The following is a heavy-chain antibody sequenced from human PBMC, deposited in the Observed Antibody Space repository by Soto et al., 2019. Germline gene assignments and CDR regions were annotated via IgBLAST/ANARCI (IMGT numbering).Heavy chain of an antibody. J-gene: IGHJ4*02. CDR2: MYNTGST. D-gene: IGHD1-1*01. CDR1: GGSISSYY. Sequence: SETLSLTCTVSGGSISSYYWSWIRQPPGKGLEWIGYMYNTGSTIYNPSLKSRVTISVDTSKNQFSLKLSSVTAADTAVYYCATFRNGTPPYWGQGTLVTVSS. V-gene: IGHV4-59*01. CDR3: ATFRNGTPPY.